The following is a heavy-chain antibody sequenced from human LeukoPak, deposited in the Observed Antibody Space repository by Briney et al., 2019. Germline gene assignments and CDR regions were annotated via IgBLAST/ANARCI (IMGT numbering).Heavy chain of an antibody. CDR2: INAGNGNT. CDR3: ARDSGSYYDYFDY. D-gene: IGHD1-26*01. Sequence: GASVKVSCKASGGTFSSYAISWVRQAPGQRLEWMGWINAGNGNTKYSQEFQGRVTITRDTSASTAYMELSSLRSEDMAVYYCARDSGSYYDYFDYWGQGTLVTVSS. J-gene: IGHJ4*02. V-gene: IGHV1-3*03. CDR1: GGTFSSYA.